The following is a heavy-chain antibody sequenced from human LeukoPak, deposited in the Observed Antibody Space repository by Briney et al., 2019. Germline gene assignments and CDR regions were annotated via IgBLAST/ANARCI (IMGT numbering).Heavy chain of an antibody. CDR2: ISSNGGST. D-gene: IGHD2-15*01. J-gene: IGHJ4*02. Sequence: GGSLRLSCTASGFTFSSYEMNWVGQAPGKGLEYVSAISSNGGSTYYADSVKGRFTISRDNSKNTLYLQMSSLRAEDTAVYYCVKDLVGYCSGGSCVLDYWGQGTLVTVSS. V-gene: IGHV3-64D*09. CDR1: GFTFSSYE. CDR3: VKDLVGYCSGGSCVLDY.